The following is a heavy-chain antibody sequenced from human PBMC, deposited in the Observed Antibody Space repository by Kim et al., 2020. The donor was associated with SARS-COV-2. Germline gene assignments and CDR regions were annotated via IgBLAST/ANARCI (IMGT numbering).Heavy chain of an antibody. CDR3: AKDAWPTTYTIDT. D-gene: IGHD1-1*01. V-gene: IGHV3-33*06. CDR2: IWHEGGIR. J-gene: IGHJ5*02. CDR1: GFNFKTHA. Sequence: GGSLRLSCVASGFNFKTHAMHWVRQAPGKGLEWVAGIWHEGGIRYYADVLRGRFTISRDNSRSTLFLQMNNLRADDTAVYYCAKDAWPTTYTIDTWGQGALVAVSS.